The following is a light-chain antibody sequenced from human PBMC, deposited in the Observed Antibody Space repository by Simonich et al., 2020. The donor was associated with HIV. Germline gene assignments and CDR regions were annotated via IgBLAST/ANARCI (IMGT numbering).Light chain of an antibody. CDR2: GDN. CDR3: QSYDSSNRV. CDR1: RGSIASNY. V-gene: IGLV6-57*01. J-gene: IGLJ3*02. Sequence: NFMLTQPHSVSESPGKTVTISCTLSRGSIASNYLQWYQQRPGSSPTTVIYGDNQRPSGVPDRFSGSIYSSSNSASLTISGLEAEDEADYDCQSYDSSNRVFGGGTKLTVL.